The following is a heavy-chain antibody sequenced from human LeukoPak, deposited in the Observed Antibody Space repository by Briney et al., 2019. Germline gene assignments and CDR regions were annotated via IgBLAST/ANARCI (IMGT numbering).Heavy chain of an antibody. D-gene: IGHD5-12*01. V-gene: IGHV1-18*01. Sequence: ASVKVSCTASGYTFTSYGISWVRQAPGQGLEWMGWISAYNGNTNYAQKLQGRVTMTTDTSTSTAYMELRSLRSDDTAVYYCAREDGGYSGYDPYYFDYWGQGTLVTVSS. CDR1: GYTFTSYG. CDR2: ISAYNGNT. CDR3: AREDGGYSGYDPYYFDY. J-gene: IGHJ4*02.